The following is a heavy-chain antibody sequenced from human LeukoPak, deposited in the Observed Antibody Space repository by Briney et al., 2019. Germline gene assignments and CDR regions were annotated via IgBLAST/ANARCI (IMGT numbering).Heavy chain of an antibody. V-gene: IGHV4-31*03. J-gene: IGHJ6*02. D-gene: IGHD3-3*01. CDR3: ARDSSIFGVSHYYGMDV. CDR2: IYYSGST. CDR1: GGSISSGGYY. Sequence: SQTLSLTCTVSGGSISSGGYYWSWIRQHPGKGLEWIGYIYYSGSTYYNPSLKSRVTISVDTSKNQFSLKLSSVTAADTAVYYCARDSSIFGVSHYYGMDVWGQGTTVTVSS.